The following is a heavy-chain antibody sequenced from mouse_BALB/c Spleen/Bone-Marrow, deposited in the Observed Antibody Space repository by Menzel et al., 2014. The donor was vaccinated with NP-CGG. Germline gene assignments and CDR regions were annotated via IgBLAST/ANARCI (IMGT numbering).Heavy chain of an antibody. Sequence: VKLQESGAELMKPGASVKISCKATGYTFSSYWIEWVKQRPGHGLEWIGEILPGSGSTNYNEKFKGKASFTADTSSNTAYMQLSCLTSEDSAVYYCARGCYYGSCYEDYAMDYWGQGTSVTVSS. CDR2: ILPGSGST. J-gene: IGHJ4*01. CDR1: GYTFSSYW. D-gene: IGHD1-1*01. CDR3: ARGCYYGSCYEDYAMDY. V-gene: IGHV1-9*01.